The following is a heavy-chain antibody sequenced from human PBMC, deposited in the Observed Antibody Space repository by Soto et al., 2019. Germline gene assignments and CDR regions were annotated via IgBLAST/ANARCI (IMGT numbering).Heavy chain of an antibody. CDR1: GYTFTNNG. CDR3: ARGPYDFWSGAYDYFAMDV. V-gene: IGHV1-18*04. J-gene: IGHJ6*02. CDR2: ISPYNDNA. D-gene: IGHD3-3*01. Sequence: GSVKFSCKASGYTFTNNGITWVRQARGQGLEWMGWISPYNDNANNAQKFQGRITMTTDTSTSTAYMELRSLRSDDTAVYYCARGPYDFWSGAYDYFAMDVWGQGTTVTVSS.